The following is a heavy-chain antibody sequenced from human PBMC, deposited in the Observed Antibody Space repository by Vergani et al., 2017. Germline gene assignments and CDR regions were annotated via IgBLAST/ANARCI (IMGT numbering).Heavy chain of an antibody. V-gene: IGHV3-11*04. CDR3: AKNPXISTTRHYYAMDV. Sequence: LEESGGGSVKPGGSLRLSCAASGFKFSDHYMSWIRQAPGKGLEWVSHISPGASTVSYTDSVTGRFTVSRDNDNNSLTLDMTTLRVEATAVFYCAKNPXISTTRHYYAMDVWGQGTTVTVSS. CDR2: ISPGASTV. J-gene: IGHJ6*02. D-gene: IGHD1-1*01. CDR1: GFKFSDHY.